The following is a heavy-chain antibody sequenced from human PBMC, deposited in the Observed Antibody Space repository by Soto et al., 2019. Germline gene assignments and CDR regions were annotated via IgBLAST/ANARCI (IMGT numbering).Heavy chain of an antibody. V-gene: IGHV4-61*05. Sequence: SETLSLTCTVSGDSIRSSSHYWAWNRQPPGKGLEWIGCIHYSGSTNYNPSLKSRVTMSVDTSKNQFSLKLTSVNAADTAVYYCTRGGDAYKNGHWGQGTLVTVSS. CDR2: IHYSGST. D-gene: IGHD2-21*01. CDR3: TRGGDAYKNGH. CDR1: GDSIRSSSHY. J-gene: IGHJ4*02.